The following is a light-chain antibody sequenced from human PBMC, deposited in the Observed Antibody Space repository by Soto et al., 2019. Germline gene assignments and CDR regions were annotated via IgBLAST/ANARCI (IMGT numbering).Light chain of an antibody. J-gene: IGKJ5*01. CDR3: QQYDDWPLT. CDR2: DAS. Sequence: EIVLTQSQGTLSLSPGERATLSCRASRSLTTNLAWYQKKPGQAPRLLIHDASTRATGIPARFSGSGSGTEFTLTISSLQSEDFAVYYCQQYDDWPLTFGQGTRLEIK. V-gene: IGKV3-15*01. CDR1: RSLTTN.